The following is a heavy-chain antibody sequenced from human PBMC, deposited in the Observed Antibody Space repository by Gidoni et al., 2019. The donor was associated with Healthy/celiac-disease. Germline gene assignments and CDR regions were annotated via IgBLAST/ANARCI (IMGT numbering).Heavy chain of an antibody. J-gene: IGHJ6*02. Sequence: EVQLVESGGGLVKPGGSLRLSCAASGFTFSSYSMNWVRPPPGKGLAWVPSISSSSSNIYYADSVKGRFTISRDNAKNSLYLQMNSLRAEDTAVYYCARDQEGRGAVAAPFWGTEYYYYYGMDVWGQGTTVTVSS. CDR1: GFTFSSYS. V-gene: IGHV3-21*01. CDR3: ARDQEGRGAVAAPFWGTEYYYYYGMDV. D-gene: IGHD6-19*01. CDR2: ISSSSSNI.